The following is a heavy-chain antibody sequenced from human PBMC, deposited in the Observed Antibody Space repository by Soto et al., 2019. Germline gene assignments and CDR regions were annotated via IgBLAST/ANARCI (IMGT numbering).Heavy chain of an antibody. Sequence: XSVKVPCAASGYSFTSYAMHWVRQAPGQRLEWMGWINACNGNTKYSQKFQGRVTITRDTSASTAYMELSSLRSEDTAVYYCARAYPVTTSGWFDPWGQGTLVTVPQ. J-gene: IGHJ5*02. CDR1: GYSFTSYA. V-gene: IGHV1-3*01. D-gene: IGHD4-4*01. CDR3: ARAYPVTTSGWFDP. CDR2: INACNGNT.